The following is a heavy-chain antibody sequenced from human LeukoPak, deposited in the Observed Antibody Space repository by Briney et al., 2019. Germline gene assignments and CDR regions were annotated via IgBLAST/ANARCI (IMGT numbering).Heavy chain of an antibody. V-gene: IGHV4-59*01. CDR3: ARGAGNYYVYGMDV. Sequence: SETLSLTCTVSGGSISSYFWSWIRQPPGKGLEWIGHIYYSGSTNYNPSLKSRLTVSVDTFNNQFSLKLSSVTAADTAVYYCARGAGNYYVYGMDVWGQGTTVTVSS. CDR1: GGSISSYF. CDR2: IYYSGST. J-gene: IGHJ6*02.